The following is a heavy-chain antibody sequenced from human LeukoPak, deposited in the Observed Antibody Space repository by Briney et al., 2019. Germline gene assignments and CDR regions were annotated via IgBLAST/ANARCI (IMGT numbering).Heavy chain of an antibody. CDR3: AREIGTTTVFGYYFDY. Sequence: GGSLRLSCAASGFTFSSYAMSWVRQAPGRGLEWVSAISGSGGSTYYADSVKGRFTISRDNSKNTLYLQMNSLRAEDTAVYYCAREIGTTTVFGYYFDYWGQGTLVTVSS. V-gene: IGHV3-23*01. J-gene: IGHJ4*02. D-gene: IGHD4-17*01. CDR2: ISGSGGST. CDR1: GFTFSSYA.